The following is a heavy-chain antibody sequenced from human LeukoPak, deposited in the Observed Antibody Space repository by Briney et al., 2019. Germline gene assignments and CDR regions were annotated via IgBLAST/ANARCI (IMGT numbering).Heavy chain of an antibody. V-gene: IGHV1-46*01. CDR1: GYTFTSYY. D-gene: IGHD6-19*01. CDR3: ARDPYSSGWYHDAFDI. J-gene: IGHJ3*02. CDR2: INPSGGST. Sequence: ASVKVPCKASGYTFTSYYMHWVRQAPGQGLEWMGIINPSGGSTSYAQKFQGRVTMTRDMSTSTVYMELSSLRSEDTAVYYCARDPYSSGWYHDAFDIWGQGTMVTVSS.